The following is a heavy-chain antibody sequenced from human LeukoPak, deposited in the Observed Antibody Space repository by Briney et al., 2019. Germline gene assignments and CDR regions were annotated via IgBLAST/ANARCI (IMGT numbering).Heavy chain of an antibody. V-gene: IGHV4-34*01. CDR3: ARGRRATYYFDY. J-gene: IGHJ4*02. CDR1: GGSFSGYY. Sequence: SETLSLTCAVYGGSFSGYYWSWIRQPPRKGLEWIGEINHSGSTNYNPSLKSRVTISVDTSKNQFSLKLSSVTAADTAVYYCARGRRATYYFDYWGQGTLVTVSS. CDR2: INHSGST.